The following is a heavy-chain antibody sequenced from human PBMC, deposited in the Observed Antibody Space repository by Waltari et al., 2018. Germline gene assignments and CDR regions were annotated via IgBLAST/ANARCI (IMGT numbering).Heavy chain of an antibody. CDR1: GFSFSSFA. Sequence: EVQLLESGGGLVQPGGSLRLSCGASGFSFSSFAMSWVRQAPGKGLEWVSSISGSCHTTYYADSVQGRFSISRDFSKNTLYLQMDSLRVEDMALYYCAKGTDLVVYASTNEYWGQGTLVTVAS. J-gene: IGHJ4*02. CDR3: AKGTDLVVYASTNEY. V-gene: IGHV3-23*01. CDR2: ISGSCHTT. D-gene: IGHD2-8*02.